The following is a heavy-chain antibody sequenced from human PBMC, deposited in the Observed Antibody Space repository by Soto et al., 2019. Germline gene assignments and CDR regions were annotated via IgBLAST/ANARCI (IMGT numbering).Heavy chain of an antibody. CDR2: VSAYNRNT. J-gene: IGHJ4*02. V-gene: IGHV1-18*04. Sequence: QVRLEQSGPEVKKPGASMKVSCKASGYTFSNYGITWLRQAPGHGLDWMGCVSAYNRNTNSAQKFEDRVTMTTDTSTGTAYMKLRSLRPDETAVSFCARERQWEPLHYWGQGP. D-gene: IGHD1-26*01. CDR1: GYTFSNYG. CDR3: ARERQWEPLHY.